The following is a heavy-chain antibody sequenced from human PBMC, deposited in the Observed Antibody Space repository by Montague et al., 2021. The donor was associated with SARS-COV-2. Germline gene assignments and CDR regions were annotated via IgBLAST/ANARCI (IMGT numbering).Heavy chain of an antibody. J-gene: IGHJ4*02. D-gene: IGHD3-9*01. CDR2: IYYSGST. CDR3: ARLGLRYFDWLLLGEGYFDY. V-gene: IGHV4-59*08. Sequence: SETLSLTCTVSGGSISSYYWSWIRQPPGKGQEWNGYIYYSGSTNYNPSLTRRVTITVDTSKNQFSLKLSPVTAADTAVYYCARLGLRYFDWLLLGEGYFDYWGQGTLVTVSS. CDR1: GGSISSYY.